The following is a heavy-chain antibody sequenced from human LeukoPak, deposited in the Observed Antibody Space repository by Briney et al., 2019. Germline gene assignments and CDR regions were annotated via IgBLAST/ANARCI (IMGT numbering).Heavy chain of an antibody. CDR3: ARGGGLDV. CDR2: IGTAGDT. V-gene: IGHV3-13*01. J-gene: IGHJ6*02. D-gene: IGHD3-16*01. Sequence: GGSLRLSCAASGFTFSSYDMHWVCQATGKGLEWVSAIGTAGDTYYPGSVKGRFTISRDNAKNSLYLQMSNLRAEDTAVYFCARGGGLDVWGQGATVTVSS. CDR1: GFTFSSYD.